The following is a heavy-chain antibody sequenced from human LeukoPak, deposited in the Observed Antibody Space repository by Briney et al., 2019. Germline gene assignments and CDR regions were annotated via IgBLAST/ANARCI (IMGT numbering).Heavy chain of an antibody. D-gene: IGHD2-15*01. J-gene: IGHJ4*02. CDR2: IIPILGIA. Sequence: GSPVKVSCKASGGTFSSYAISWVRQAPGQGLEWMGRIIPILGIANYAQKFQGRVTITADKSTSTAYMELSSLRSEDTAVYYCARDERVCSGGSCYLYYFDYWGQGTLVTVSS. V-gene: IGHV1-69*04. CDR3: ARDERVCSGGSCYLYYFDY. CDR1: GGTFSSYA.